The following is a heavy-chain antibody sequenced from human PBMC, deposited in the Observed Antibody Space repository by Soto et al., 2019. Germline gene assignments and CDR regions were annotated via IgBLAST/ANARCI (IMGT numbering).Heavy chain of an antibody. Sequence: QVQLVQSGAEVRKPGASVKVSCKASGYTFTTYGITWVRQAPGQGLEWMGWISGYDGHTKYAQKFQGRIIMTTETSTSTVYMDLRSLRSDDTAVYYCAREGEMPYYYYGLDVWGQGTTVTVSS. J-gene: IGHJ6*02. D-gene: IGHD3-16*01. CDR3: AREGEMPYYYYGLDV. CDR1: GYTFTTYG. CDR2: ISGYDGHT. V-gene: IGHV1-18*01.